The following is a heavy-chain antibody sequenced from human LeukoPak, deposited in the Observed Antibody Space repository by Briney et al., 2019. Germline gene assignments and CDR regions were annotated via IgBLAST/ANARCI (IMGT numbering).Heavy chain of an antibody. CDR1: GFTFNTYS. CDR3: AKEYSSGWTDY. V-gene: IGHV3-66*01. CDR2: IYSGGST. Sequence: SGGSLRLSCAASGFTFNTYSMNWVRQAPGKGLEWVSVIYSGGSTYYADSVKGRFTISRDNSKNTLYLQMNSLRAEDTAVYYCAKEYSSGWTDYWGQGTLVTVSS. D-gene: IGHD6-19*01. J-gene: IGHJ4*02.